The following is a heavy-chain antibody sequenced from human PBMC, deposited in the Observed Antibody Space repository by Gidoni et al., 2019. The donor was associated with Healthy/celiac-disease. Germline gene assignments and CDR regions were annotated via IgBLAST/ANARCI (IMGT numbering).Heavy chain of an antibody. CDR2: ISGSGGST. D-gene: IGHD6-19*01. Sequence: EVPLLESGGGLVQPGGSLRLSCAASGFTFSSYAMSWVRQAPGKGLEWVSAISGSGGSTYYADSVKGRFTISRDNSKNTLYLQMNSLRAEDTAVYYCAKDRGDSSGWPYYYYYYMDVWGKGTTVTVSS. V-gene: IGHV3-23*01. J-gene: IGHJ6*03. CDR3: AKDRGDSSGWPYYYYYYMDV. CDR1: GFTFSSYA.